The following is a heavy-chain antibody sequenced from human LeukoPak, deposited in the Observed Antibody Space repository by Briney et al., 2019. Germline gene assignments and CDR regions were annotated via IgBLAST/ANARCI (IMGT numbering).Heavy chain of an antibody. CDR1: GGSISSGDYY. CDR2: IYYSGST. D-gene: IGHD1-7*01. Sequence: SETLSLTCTVSGGSISSGDYYWSWIRQPPGKGLEWIGYIYYSGSTYYNPSLKSRVTISVDTSKNQFSLKLSSVTAADTAVYDCARVYWNYAFDIWGQGTMVTVSS. CDR3: ARVYWNYAFDI. V-gene: IGHV4-30-4*08. J-gene: IGHJ3*02.